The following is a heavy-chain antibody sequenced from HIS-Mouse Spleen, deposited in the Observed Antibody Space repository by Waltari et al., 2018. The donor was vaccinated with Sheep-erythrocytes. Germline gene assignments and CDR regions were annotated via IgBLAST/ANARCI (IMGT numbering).Heavy chain of an antibody. CDR2: IKSKTDGGTT. Sequence: EVQLVESGGGLLKPGGSLRLSCAASGFTFSNAWMSWVRQAPGKGLEWVGRIKSKTDGGTTDYAAPVKGRFTISRDDSKNTLYLQMNSLKTEDTAVYYCTLKLGIYDWYFDLWGRGTLVTVSS. CDR1: GFTFSNAW. CDR3: TLKLGIYDWYFDL. V-gene: IGHV3-15*01. D-gene: IGHD7-27*01. J-gene: IGHJ2*01.